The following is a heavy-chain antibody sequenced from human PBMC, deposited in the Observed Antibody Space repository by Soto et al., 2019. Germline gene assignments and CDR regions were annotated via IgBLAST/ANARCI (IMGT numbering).Heavy chain of an antibody. J-gene: IGHJ4*02. Sequence: SETLSLTCTVSGGSISSYYWSWIRQPPGKGLEWIGYIYYSGSTNYNPSLKSRVTISVDTSKNQFSLKLSSVTAADTAVYYCAREYSPGSTDYFDYWGQGTLVTVSS. CDR3: AREYSPGSTDYFDY. D-gene: IGHD2-21*01. CDR2: IYYSGST. V-gene: IGHV4-59*01. CDR1: GGSISSYY.